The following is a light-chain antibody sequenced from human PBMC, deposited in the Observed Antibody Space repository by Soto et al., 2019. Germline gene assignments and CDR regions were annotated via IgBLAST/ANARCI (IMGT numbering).Light chain of an antibody. J-gene: IGKJ1*01. Sequence: EIVLTQSPGTLSLSPGERATLSCRASQSVSSSYLAWYQQKPGQAPRLLIYGASSRATGIPDRFSGSGSGTDFTITISRVEPEDFAVYYCQQFGTSPRGTFGQGTKVEIK. CDR2: GAS. V-gene: IGKV3-20*01. CDR3: QQFGTSPRGT. CDR1: QSVSSSY.